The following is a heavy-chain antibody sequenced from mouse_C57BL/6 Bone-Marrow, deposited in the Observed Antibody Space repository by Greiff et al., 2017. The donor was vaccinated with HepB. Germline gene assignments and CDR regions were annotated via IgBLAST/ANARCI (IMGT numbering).Heavy chain of an antibody. J-gene: IGHJ4*01. V-gene: IGHV1-82*01. CDR3: AKTTVVATDAMDY. Sequence: VQLQQSGPELVKPGASVKISCKASGYAFSSSWMNWVKQRPGKGLEWIGRIYPGDGDTNYNGKFKGKATLTADKSSSTAYMQLSSLTSEDSAVYVCAKTTVVATDAMDYWGKGTTVTVSS. CDR2: IYPGDGDT. D-gene: IGHD1-1*01. CDR1: GYAFSSSW.